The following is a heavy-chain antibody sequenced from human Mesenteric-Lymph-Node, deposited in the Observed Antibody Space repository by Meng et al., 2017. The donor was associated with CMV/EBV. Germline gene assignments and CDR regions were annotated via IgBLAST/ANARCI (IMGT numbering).Heavy chain of an antibody. CDR1: GGTFSSYA. D-gene: IGHD3-10*01. Sequence: CQASGGTFSSYAISWVRQAPGQGLEWMGGIIPIFGTANYAQKLQGRVTITADESTSTAYMELSSLRSEDTAVYYCARDGDYYGSGGYWGQGTLVTVSS. J-gene: IGHJ4*02. CDR2: IIPIFGTA. CDR3: ARDGDYYGSGGY. V-gene: IGHV1-69*01.